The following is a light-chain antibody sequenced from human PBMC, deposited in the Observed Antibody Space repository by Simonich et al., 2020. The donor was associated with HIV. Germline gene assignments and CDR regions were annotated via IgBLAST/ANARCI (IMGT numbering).Light chain of an antibody. CDR3: MQALQIPRT. J-gene: IGKJ1*01. CDR2: KVS. Sequence: DVVMTQSPLSLPVTLGQPASISCRSSQRLVHSDGNTYLNWFQQRPGQSPRRLIYKVSNRDSGVPDRFSGSGSGTDFTLKISRVEAEDVGVYYCMQALQIPRTFGQGTKVEIK. CDR1: QRLVHSDGNTY. V-gene: IGKV2-30*02.